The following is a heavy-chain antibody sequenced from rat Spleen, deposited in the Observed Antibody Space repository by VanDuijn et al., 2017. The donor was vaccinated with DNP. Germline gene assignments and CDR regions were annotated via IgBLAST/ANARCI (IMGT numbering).Heavy chain of an antibody. J-gene: IGHJ2*01. CDR3: ARDTDYYYDYFDY. Sequence: EVQLQESGPGLVKPSQSLSLTCSVTGYSITSSYRWNWIRKFPGNKLEWMGYINSAGSTNYNPSLRSRIPITRDTSKNQFFLQVNSVTTEDTATYYCARDTDYYYDYFDYWGQGIMVKVSS. CDR2: INSAGST. D-gene: IGHD1-6*01. V-gene: IGHV3-3*01. CDR1: GYSITSSYR.